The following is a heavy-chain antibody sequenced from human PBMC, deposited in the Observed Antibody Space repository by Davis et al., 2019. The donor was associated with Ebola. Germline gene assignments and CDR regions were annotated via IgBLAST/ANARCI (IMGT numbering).Heavy chain of an antibody. CDR1: GFTFDDYA. V-gene: IGHV3-43*02. CDR2: INGDGTLT. Sequence: GGSLRLSCAASGFTFDDYAMHWVRQAPGKGLECVSLINGDGTLTYYADSVKGRFTISRDSSKNSLYLHMNSLTSDDTALYYCGKADCGGDCRVVDYWGQGTLVTVSS. J-gene: IGHJ4*02. CDR3: GKADCGGDCRVVDY. D-gene: IGHD2-21*02.